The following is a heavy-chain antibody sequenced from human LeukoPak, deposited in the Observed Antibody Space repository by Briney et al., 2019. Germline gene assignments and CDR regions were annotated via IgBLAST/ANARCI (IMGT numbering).Heavy chain of an antibody. D-gene: IGHD6-19*01. CDR2: ITPNTGGT. J-gene: IGHJ5*02. Sequence: ASVKVSCKASGYTFTDYYIHWVRQAPGQGLEWMGWITPNTGGTNYAQTFQGRVTMTRDTSITTVYMELRRLRSDDTAVYYCARGEQWLVFEDPKNWFDPWGPGTLVTVSS. CDR1: GYTFTDYY. V-gene: IGHV1-2*02. CDR3: ARGEQWLVFEDPKNWFDP.